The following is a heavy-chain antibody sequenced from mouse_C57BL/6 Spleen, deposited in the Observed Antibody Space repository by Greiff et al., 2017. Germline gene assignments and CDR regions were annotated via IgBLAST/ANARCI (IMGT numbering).Heavy chain of an antibody. Sequence: VQLQQSGAELVRPGASVKLSCKASGYTFTDYYINWVKQRPGQGLEWIARIYPGSGNTYYNEKFKGKATLTAEKSSSTAYMQLSSLTSEDSAVYFCACNYGYWGQGTTLTVSS. CDR3: ACNYGY. CDR1: GYTFTDYY. J-gene: IGHJ2*01. CDR2: IYPGSGNT. V-gene: IGHV1-76*01. D-gene: IGHD2-1*01.